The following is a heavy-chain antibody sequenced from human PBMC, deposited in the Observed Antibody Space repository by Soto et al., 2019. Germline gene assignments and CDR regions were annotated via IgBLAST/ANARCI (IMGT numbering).Heavy chain of an antibody. CDR1: GFSFSTST. J-gene: IGHJ6*02. V-gene: IGHV3-48*02. Sequence: GGSLRLSCAASGFSFSTSTMNWVRQAPGKGLEWVSYISSGSTTIYYADSVKDRFTISRDNGKNSLYLQMNSLRDEDTAVYYCARVRRNDASDYYGMDVWGQGTAVTVSS. CDR2: ISSGSTTI. D-gene: IGHD1-1*01. CDR3: ARVRRNDASDYYGMDV.